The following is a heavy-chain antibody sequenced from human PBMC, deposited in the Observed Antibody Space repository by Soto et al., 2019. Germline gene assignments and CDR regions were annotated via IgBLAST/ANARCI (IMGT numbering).Heavy chain of an antibody. D-gene: IGHD2-2*01. CDR2: ISYDGSNK. CDR3: AKEGIVVVPAAMIYFDY. V-gene: IGHV3-30*18. Sequence: GGSLRLSCAASGFTFSSYGMHWVRQAPGKGLEWVAVISYDGSNKYYADSVKGRFTISRDNSKNTLYLQMNSLRAEDTAVYYCAKEGIVVVPAAMIYFDYWGQGTLVTVS. J-gene: IGHJ4*02. CDR1: GFTFSSYG.